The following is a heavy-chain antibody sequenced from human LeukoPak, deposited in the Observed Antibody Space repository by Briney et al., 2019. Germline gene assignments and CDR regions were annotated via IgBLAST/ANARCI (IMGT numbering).Heavy chain of an antibody. CDR3: ARGIGITMVRGVIMGFDY. Sequence: SETLSLTCNVSGGSISGNTYFWSWIRQPPGKGLEWIGYIYTSGSTNYNPSLKSRVTISVDTSKNQFSLKLSSVTAADTAVYYCARGIGITMVRGVIMGFDYWGQGTLVTVSS. CDR1: GGSISGNTYF. J-gene: IGHJ4*02. D-gene: IGHD3-10*01. V-gene: IGHV4-61*05. CDR2: IYTSGST.